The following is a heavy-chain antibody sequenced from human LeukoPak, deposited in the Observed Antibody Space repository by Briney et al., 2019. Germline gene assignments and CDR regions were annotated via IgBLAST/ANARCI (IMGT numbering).Heavy chain of an antibody. CDR2: ISSSGSTI. Sequence: GRSLRLSCAASGFTFSDYYMSWIRQAPGEGLEWVSYISSSGSTIYYADSVKGRFTTSRDNAKNSLYLQMNSLRAEDTAVYYCARFCTSCYSGNWFDPWGQGTLVTVSS. CDR3: ARFCTSCYSGNWFDP. CDR1: GFTFSDYY. V-gene: IGHV3-11*04. J-gene: IGHJ5*02. D-gene: IGHD2-2*01.